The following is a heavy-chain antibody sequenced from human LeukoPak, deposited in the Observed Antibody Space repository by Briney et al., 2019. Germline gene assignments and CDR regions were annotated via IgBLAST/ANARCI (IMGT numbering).Heavy chain of an antibody. V-gene: IGHV3-48*02. D-gene: IGHD6-13*01. Sequence: GGSLRLSCAASGFTFSSYSMNWVRQAPGKGLEWVSYISSSSSTIYYADSVKGRFTISRDNAKNSLYLQMNSLRDEDAAVYYCARDRVSWYSGPLFDYWGQGTLVTVSS. CDR2: ISSSSSTI. CDR1: GFTFSSYS. J-gene: IGHJ4*02. CDR3: ARDRVSWYSGPLFDY.